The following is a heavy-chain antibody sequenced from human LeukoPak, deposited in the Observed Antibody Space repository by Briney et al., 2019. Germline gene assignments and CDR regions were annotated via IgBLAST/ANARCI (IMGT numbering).Heavy chain of an antibody. J-gene: IGHJ4*02. CDR2: INHSGST. Sequence: SETLSLTCTVSGGSISSSSYYWGWIRQPPGKGLEWIGEINHSGSTNYNPSLKSRVTISVDTSKNQFSLKLSSVTAADTAVYYCARRSRYYGSGMYPYWGQGTLVTVSS. V-gene: IGHV4-39*07. CDR1: GGSISSSSYY. CDR3: ARRSRYYGSGMYPY. D-gene: IGHD3-10*01.